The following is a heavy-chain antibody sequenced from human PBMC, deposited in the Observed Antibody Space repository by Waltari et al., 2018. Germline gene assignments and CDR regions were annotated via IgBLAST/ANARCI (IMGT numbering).Heavy chain of an antibody. CDR3: ARGVSQYYDFWSGTLGGDWFRGYFDY. CDR2: ST. J-gene: IGHJ4*02. Sequence: STNYNPSLKSRVTISVDTSKNQFSLKLSSVTAADTAVYYCARGVSQYYDFWSGTLGGDWFRGYFDYWGQGTLVTVSS. V-gene: IGHV4-59*09. D-gene: IGHD3-3*01.